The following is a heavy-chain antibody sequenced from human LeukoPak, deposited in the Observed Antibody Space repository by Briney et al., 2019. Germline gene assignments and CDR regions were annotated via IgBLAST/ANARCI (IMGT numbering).Heavy chain of an antibody. J-gene: IGHJ4*02. CDR3: AKPLATSTYGGNFDY. CDR2: ISSSADST. Sequence: QPGGSLRLSCEASGFTFSSYAMSWVRQAPGKGLAWFSVISSSADSTYYADSVKGRFTISGDNSKNTLYLQMNNLRAEATAVYYCAKPLATSTYGGNFDYWGQGILVTVSS. V-gene: IGHV3-23*01. D-gene: IGHD4-23*01. CDR1: GFTFSSYA.